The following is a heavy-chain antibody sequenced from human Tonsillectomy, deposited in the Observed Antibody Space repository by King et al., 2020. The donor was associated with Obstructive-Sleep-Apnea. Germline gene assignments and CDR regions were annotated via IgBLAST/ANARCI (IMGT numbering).Heavy chain of an antibody. CDR3: AERDNHWSFPKY. D-gene: IGHD1-1*01. Sequence: VQLVESGGGLVQPGGSLRLSCADSGFTVNTYVMIWVRQAPGKGLEWVSAITGGSDQIFYTDSVKGRFTISRDNSKNTLYLQMNSLRAEDSALYYCAERDNHWSFPKYWGQGTLVTVSS. V-gene: IGHV3-23*04. CDR2: ITGGSDQI. J-gene: IGHJ4*02. CDR1: GFTVNTYV.